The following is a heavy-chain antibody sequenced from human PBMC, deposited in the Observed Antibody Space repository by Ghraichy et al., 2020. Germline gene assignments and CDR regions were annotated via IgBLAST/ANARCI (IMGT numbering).Heavy chain of an antibody. CDR2: ISGSGGST. CDR3: AKAGSRYYDSSGAVDY. Sequence: GGSLRLSCAASGFTFSSYAMSWVRQAPGKGLEWVSAISGSGGSTYYADSVKGRFTISRDNSKNTLYLQMNSLRAEDTAVYYCAKAGSRYYDSSGAVDYWGQGTLVTVSS. D-gene: IGHD3-22*01. CDR1: GFTFSSYA. J-gene: IGHJ4*02. V-gene: IGHV3-23*01.